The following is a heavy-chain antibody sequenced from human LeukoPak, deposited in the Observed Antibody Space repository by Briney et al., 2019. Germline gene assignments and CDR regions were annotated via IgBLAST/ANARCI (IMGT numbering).Heavy chain of an antibody. CDR1: GYTYTNYY. Sequence: GSVKVSCKASGYTYTNYYMHWVRQAPGQGLEWMGWINPNSGGTNYAQKFQGRVTMTRDTSISTAYMELSRLRSDDTAVYYCARNYHSTSFDYWGQGTLVTVSS. CDR2: INPNSGGT. D-gene: IGHD2/OR15-2a*01. V-gene: IGHV1-2*02. J-gene: IGHJ4*02. CDR3: ARNYHSTSFDY.